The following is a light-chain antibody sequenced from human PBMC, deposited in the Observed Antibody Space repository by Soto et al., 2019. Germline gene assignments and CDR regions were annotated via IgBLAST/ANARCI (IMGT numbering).Light chain of an antibody. V-gene: IGKV1-39*01. CDR2: VAS. Sequence: DIQMTQSPSSLSASIGDRVTITCRANQSINNFLNWYQHRPGQAPQLLIYVASSLQSGVPSRFSGSRSGTDFTLTISSLQPEDFATYFCQQTFNTPRTFGQGTKLEIK. J-gene: IGKJ2*01. CDR3: QQTFNTPRT. CDR1: QSINNF.